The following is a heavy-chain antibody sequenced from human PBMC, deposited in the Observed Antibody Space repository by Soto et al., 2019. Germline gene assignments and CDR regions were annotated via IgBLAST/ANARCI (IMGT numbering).Heavy chain of an antibody. CDR3: ARDPPDFNSGLDY. D-gene: IGHD1-26*01. Sequence: SQTLSLTCVISGDSVSNNGAAWNWIRQSPSRGLEWLGRTYYRSKWNYDYAISVKSRISINPDTSKNQFSLQLNSVTPEDTAVYYCARDPPDFNSGLDYWGQGTVVT. CDR2: TYYRSKWNY. CDR1: GDSVSNNGAA. V-gene: IGHV6-1*01. J-gene: IGHJ4*02.